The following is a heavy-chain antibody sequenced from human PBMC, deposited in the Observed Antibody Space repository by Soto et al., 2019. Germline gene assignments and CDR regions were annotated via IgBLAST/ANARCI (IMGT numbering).Heavy chain of an antibody. J-gene: IGHJ4*02. V-gene: IGHV4-31*11. Sequence: SETLSLTCAVSGGSISSGGYYWSWIRQHPGKGLEWIGYIYYSGSTYYNPSLKSRVTISVDTSKNQFSLKLSSVTAADTAVYYCARGGYSYGHGPVHFDYWGQGTVATVSP. CDR1: GGSISSGGYY. CDR2: IYYSGST. D-gene: IGHD5-18*01. CDR3: ARGGYSYGHGPVHFDY.